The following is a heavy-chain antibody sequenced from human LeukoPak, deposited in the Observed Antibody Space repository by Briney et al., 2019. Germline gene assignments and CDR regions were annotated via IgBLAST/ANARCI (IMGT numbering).Heavy chain of an antibody. CDR2: ISGSGGST. CDR3: AKDLWIPGGMDV. J-gene: IGHJ6*02. V-gene: IGHV3-23*01. D-gene: IGHD2-21*01. Sequence: GGSLRLSCAASGFTFTNYEMSWVRQAPGKGLEWVSAISGSGGSTYYADSVKGRFTISRDNSKNTLYLQMNSLRAEDTAVYYCAKDLWIPGGMDVWGQGTTVTVSS. CDR1: GFTFTNYE.